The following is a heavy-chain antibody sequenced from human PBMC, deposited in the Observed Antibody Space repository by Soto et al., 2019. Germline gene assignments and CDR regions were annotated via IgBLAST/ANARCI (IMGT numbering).Heavy chain of an antibody. J-gene: IGHJ3*02. CDR2: IWYDGSNK. CDR1: GFTFSSYG. CDR3: ARGVGVLRFLEWLSHDAFDI. Sequence: PGGSLRLSCAASGFTFSSYGMHWVRQAPGKGLEWVAVIWYDGSNKYYADSVKGRFTISRDNSKNTLYLQMNSLRAEDTAVYYCARGVGVLRFLEWLSHDAFDIWGQGTMVTVPS. D-gene: IGHD3-3*01. V-gene: IGHV3-33*01.